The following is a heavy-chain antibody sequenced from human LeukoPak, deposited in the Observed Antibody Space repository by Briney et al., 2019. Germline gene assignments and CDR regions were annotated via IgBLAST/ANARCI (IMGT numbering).Heavy chain of an antibody. CDR2: IKSKSDGGTI. CDR1: GFAFSDAW. D-gene: IGHD2-15*01. Sequence: GGSLRLSCVGSGFAFSDAWMSWVRQAPGKGLEWVGRIKSKSDGGTIDYAAPVKGRFTISRDDSRNTLYLQMNSLKTEDTAVYYCTTRRQDGWWGQGTLVTIS. CDR3: TTRRQDGW. J-gene: IGHJ4*02. V-gene: IGHV3-15*01.